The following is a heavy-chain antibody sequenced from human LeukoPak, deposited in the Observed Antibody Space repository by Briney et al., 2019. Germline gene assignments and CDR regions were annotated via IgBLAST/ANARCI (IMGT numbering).Heavy chain of an antibody. CDR3: ASMIAAGSYYYYYMDV. D-gene: IGHD6-13*01. CDR2: INPNSGGT. Sequence: GASVKVSCKASGYTFTGYYMHWVRQAPGQGLEWMGWINPNSGGTNYAQKFQGRVTMTRDTSISTAYMELSRLRSDDTAVYYCASMIAAGSYYYYYMDVWGKGTTVTVSS. V-gene: IGHV1-2*02. J-gene: IGHJ6*03. CDR1: GYTFTGYY.